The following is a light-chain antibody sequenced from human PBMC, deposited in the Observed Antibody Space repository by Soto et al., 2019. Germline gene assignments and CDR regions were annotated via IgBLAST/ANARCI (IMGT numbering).Light chain of an antibody. CDR2: EVS. CDR1: SSDVGGYNY. CDR3: SSHTSSSSYYV. V-gene: IGLV2-14*01. Sequence: QSALTQPASVSGSPGQSITISCTGTSSDVGGYNYVSWYQHHPGKVPQLMIYEVSNRPSGVSIRFSGSKSGNTASLTISGLQAADEADYYCSSHTSSSSYYVFGTGTKVTVL. J-gene: IGLJ1*01.